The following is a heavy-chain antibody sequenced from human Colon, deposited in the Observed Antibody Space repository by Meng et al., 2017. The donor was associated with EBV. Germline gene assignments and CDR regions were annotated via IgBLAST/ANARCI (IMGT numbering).Heavy chain of an antibody. Sequence: AGGKNPGAPVTVSCTASGYPFTGYYLPWVRQAHGQGLEWMGWINPNSGGTNYAQKFQGRVTMTRDTSISTAYMELSRLRSDDTAIYYCAKVRDISSDSSSYYDYWGQGTLVTVSS. CDR2: INPNSGGT. D-gene: IGHD3-22*01. J-gene: IGHJ4*02. CDR1: GYPFTGYY. CDR3: AKVRDISSDSSSYYDY. V-gene: IGHV1-2*02.